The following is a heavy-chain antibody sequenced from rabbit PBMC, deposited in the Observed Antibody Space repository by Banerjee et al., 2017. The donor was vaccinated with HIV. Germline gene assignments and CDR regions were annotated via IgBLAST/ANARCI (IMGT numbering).Heavy chain of an antibody. Sequence: QSLEESGGGLVQPEGSLTLTCTASGFSLSSSYYMCWVRQAPGKGLEWIACIYTGGSGSTYYASWAKGRFTISKTSSTTVTLQMTSLTAADTATYFCARDLAGVAGWNFNLWGPGTLVTVS. J-gene: IGHJ4*01. CDR2: IYTGGSGST. D-gene: IGHD4-1*01. V-gene: IGHV1S40*01. CDR1: GFSLSSSYY. CDR3: ARDLAGVAGWNFNL.